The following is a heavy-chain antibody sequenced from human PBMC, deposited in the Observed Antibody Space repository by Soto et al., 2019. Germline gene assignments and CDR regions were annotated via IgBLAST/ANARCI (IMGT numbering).Heavy chain of an antibody. V-gene: IGHV3-21*01. Sequence: PGGSLRLSCAASGFTFSSYSMNWVRQAPGKGLEWVSSISSSSSYIYYADSVKGRFTISRDNAKNSLYLQMNSLRAEDTAVYYCARDSSSWYKFDYWGQGTLVTVSS. CDR2: ISSSSSYI. CDR1: GFTFSSYS. D-gene: IGHD6-13*01. CDR3: ARDSSSWYKFDY. J-gene: IGHJ4*02.